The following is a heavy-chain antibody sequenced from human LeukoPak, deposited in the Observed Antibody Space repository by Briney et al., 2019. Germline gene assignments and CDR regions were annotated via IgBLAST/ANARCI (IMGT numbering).Heavy chain of an antibody. V-gene: IGHV4-59*08. CDR1: GGSISSYY. J-gene: IGHJ4*02. CDR3: ARLVSYYYDSSGYYYD. Sequence: SETLSLTCTVSGGSISSYYWSWIRQPPGRGLEWLGYIYYSGSTNYNPSLKSRVTISVDTSKHQFSLKLSSVTAADTAVYYCARLVSYYYDSSGYYYDWGQGTLVTVSS. D-gene: IGHD3-22*01. CDR2: IYYSGST.